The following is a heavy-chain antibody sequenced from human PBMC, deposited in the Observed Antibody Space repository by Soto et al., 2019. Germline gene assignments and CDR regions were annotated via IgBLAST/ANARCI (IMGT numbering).Heavy chain of an antibody. CDR1: GITFNTYT. D-gene: IGHD3-10*01. CDR3: ARYPGGGRMDV. V-gene: IGHV3-48*01. J-gene: IGHJ6*03. CDR2: ISSSSSTI. Sequence: EVPLVESGGGLVQPGESLRLSCAASGITFNTYTMNWVRQAPGKGLEWISYISSSSSTIYYADSVKGRFTISRDNAKNSLYLQMNSLRAEDTAVYYCARYPGGGRMDVWGKGTTVTVSS.